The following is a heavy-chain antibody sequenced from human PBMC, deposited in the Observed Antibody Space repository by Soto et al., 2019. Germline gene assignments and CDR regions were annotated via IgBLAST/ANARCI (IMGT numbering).Heavy chain of an antibody. CDR3: ASWIASVPPYRSFYCLDA. D-gene: IGHD6-6*01. Sequence: GGSLRLSCAASGFTFSSYSMNWVRQAPGKGLEWVSSISSSSRYIYYADSVKGRFTISRDNAKNSMYLQLNSLRAEDTAVFYCASWIASVPPYRSFYCLDAWGQGTTVTVSS. CDR2: ISSSSRYI. CDR1: GFTFSSYS. V-gene: IGHV3-21*01. J-gene: IGHJ6*02.